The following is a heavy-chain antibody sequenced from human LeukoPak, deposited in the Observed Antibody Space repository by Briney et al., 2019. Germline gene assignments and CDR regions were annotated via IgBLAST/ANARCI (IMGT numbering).Heavy chain of an antibody. CDR1: GDSVSSNSAA. Sequence: SQTLSLTCAISGDSVSSNSAAWSWIRQPPSRGLEWLGRTYYRSQWYNDYAVSVKSRITINPDTSKNQFSLHLNSVTPEDTALYYCAREGDEGYLFDFWGQGTLVTVSS. J-gene: IGHJ4*02. D-gene: IGHD5-24*01. CDR2: TYYRSQWYN. CDR3: AREGDEGYLFDF. V-gene: IGHV6-1*01.